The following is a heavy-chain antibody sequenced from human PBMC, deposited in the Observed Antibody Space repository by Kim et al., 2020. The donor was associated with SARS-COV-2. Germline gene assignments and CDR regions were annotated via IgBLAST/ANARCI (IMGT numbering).Heavy chain of an antibody. CDR2: ISSSGSTI. V-gene: IGHV3-11*04. CDR3: ARAPIMITFGGVIATGLFFDY. CDR1: GFTLSDYY. J-gene: IGHJ4*02. D-gene: IGHD3-16*02. Sequence: GGSLRLSCAASGFTLSDYYMSWIRQAPGKGLEWVSYISSSGSTIYYADSVKGRFTISRDNAKNSLYLQMNSLRAEDTAVYYCARAPIMITFGGVIATGLFFDYWGQGTLVTVSS.